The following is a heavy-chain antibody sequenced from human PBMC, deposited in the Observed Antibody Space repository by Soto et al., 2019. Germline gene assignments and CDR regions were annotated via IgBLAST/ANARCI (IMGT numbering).Heavy chain of an antibody. Sequence: EVQVLESGGGLVQPGGSLRLSCAASGFTISSSAMTWVRQAPGKGLEWISSISGDGKATYYADSVKGRFTISRDSSKTTLYLQMNGLRVEDTATYSCAKITRSWGRGTLVTVAS. CDR1: GFTISSSA. J-gene: IGHJ5*02. CDR3: AKITRS. V-gene: IGHV3-23*01. CDR2: ISGDGKAT. D-gene: IGHD3-3*01.